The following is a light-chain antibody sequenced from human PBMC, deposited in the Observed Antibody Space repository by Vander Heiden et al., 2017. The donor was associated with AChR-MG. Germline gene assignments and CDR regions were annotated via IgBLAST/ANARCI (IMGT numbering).Light chain of an antibody. CDR3: CAYADSGTVL. CDR2: EVS. V-gene: IGLV2-23*02. Sequence: QSALPQPASVSRSPGQSLTISCTGTSSDVGTYDLVSWYQHHPGKAPKIMIDEVSKRPAGVSNRFSASKSGNTASLTISGLQAEDEADYYCCAYADSGTVLFGGGTKLTVL. CDR1: SSDVGTYDL. J-gene: IGLJ2*01.